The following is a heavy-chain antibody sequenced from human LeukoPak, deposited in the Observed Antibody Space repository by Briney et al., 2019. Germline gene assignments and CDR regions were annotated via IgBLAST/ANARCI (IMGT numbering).Heavy chain of an antibody. CDR3: ATTTVTTGSPFDY. D-gene: IGHD4-11*01. Sequence: GGSLKISCKGSGYRFATNWIGWVRQMPGKGLEWMGIIYPSDSDTRYSPSFQGQVTISADKSISTAYLQWSSLKASDTAMYYCATTTVTTGSPFDYWGQGTLVTVSS. V-gene: IGHV5-51*01. J-gene: IGHJ4*02. CDR2: IYPSDSDT. CDR1: GYRFATNW.